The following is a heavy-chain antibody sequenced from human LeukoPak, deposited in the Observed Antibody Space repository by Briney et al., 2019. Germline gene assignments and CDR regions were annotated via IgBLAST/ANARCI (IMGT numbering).Heavy chain of an antibody. CDR3: ARAPSLKARFDP. V-gene: IGHV4-59*01. J-gene: IGHJ5*02. Sequence: SETLSLTCTVSGGSITSYYWSWIRQPPGKGLEWIGYVYYSGSTNYNPSLKSRVTISVDTSKNQFSLKLSSVTAADTAVYYCARAPSLKARFDPWGQGTLVTVSS. CDR1: GGSITSYY. CDR2: VYYSGST.